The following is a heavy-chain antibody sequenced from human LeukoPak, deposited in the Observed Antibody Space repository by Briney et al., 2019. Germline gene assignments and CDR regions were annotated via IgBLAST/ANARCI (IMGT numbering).Heavy chain of an antibody. J-gene: IGHJ4*02. CDR2: ISAYNGNT. CDR3: AREMWPAVVVVAATVSAFDY. CDR1: GYTFTSYG. V-gene: IGHV1-18*01. Sequence: ASVKVSCKASGYTFTSYGISWVRQAPGQGLEWMGWISAYNGNTNYAQKLQGRVSMTTDTSTTTAYMELRSLRSDATAVYYCAREMWPAVVVVAATVSAFDYWGQGTLVTVSS. D-gene: IGHD2-15*01.